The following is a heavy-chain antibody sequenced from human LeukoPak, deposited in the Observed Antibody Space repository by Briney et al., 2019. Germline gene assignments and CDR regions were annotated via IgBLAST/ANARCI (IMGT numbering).Heavy chain of an antibody. J-gene: IGHJ5*02. D-gene: IGHD2-15*01. CDR2: IYSGGST. Sequence: GGSLRLSCAASGFTVSSNYMSWVREAPGKGLEWVSVIYSGGSTYYADSVKGRFTISRDNSKNTLYLQMNSLRAEDTAVYYCARENLGYCSGGSCYNWFDPWGQGTLFTVSS. V-gene: IGHV3-53*01. CDR1: GFTVSSNY. CDR3: ARENLGYCSGGSCYNWFDP.